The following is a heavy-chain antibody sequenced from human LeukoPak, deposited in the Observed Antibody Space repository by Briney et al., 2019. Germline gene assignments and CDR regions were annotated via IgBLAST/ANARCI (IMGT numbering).Heavy chain of an antibody. J-gene: IGHJ4*02. Sequence: PGGSLKLSCAASGFTFSSYSMNWVRQAPGKGLEWVSYISSSSSTIYYADSVKGRFTISRDNAKNSLYLQMNSLRAEDTAVYYCARDPLLLNNYYDSSGLDYWGQGTLVTVSS. V-gene: IGHV3-48*01. CDR1: GFTFSSYS. CDR2: ISSSSSTI. CDR3: ARDPLLLNNYYDSSGLDY. D-gene: IGHD3-22*01.